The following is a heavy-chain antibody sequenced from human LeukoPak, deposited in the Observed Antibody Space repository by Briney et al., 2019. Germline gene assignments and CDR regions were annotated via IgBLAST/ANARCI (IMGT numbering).Heavy chain of an antibody. D-gene: IGHD3/OR15-3a*01. J-gene: IGHJ3*02. CDR3: AKAVMGTGYYGAFDI. V-gene: IGHV3-9*01. Sequence: WNSGSTGYADSVKGRFTISRDNAKNSLYLQMNSLRAEDTALYYCAKAVMGTGYYGAFDIWGQGTMVTVSS. CDR2: WNSGST.